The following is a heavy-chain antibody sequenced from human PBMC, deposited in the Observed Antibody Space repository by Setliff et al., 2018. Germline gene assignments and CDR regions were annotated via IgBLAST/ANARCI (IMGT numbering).Heavy chain of an antibody. J-gene: IGHJ4*02. CDR2: ILPLFGSA. D-gene: IGHD6-13*01. CDR3: ARAGSAPARRKGVFEY. V-gene: IGHV1-69*13. CDR1: GGTLRTYA. Sequence: SVKVSCKASGGTLRTYAFNWVRQAPGQGLEWVGGILPLFGSATYARKFQGRVTITADESTSTTYMELSSLKSNDTAVYYCARAGSAPARRKGVFEYWGQGTLVTVSS.